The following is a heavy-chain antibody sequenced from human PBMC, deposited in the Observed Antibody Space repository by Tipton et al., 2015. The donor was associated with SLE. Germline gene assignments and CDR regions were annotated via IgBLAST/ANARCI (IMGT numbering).Heavy chain of an antibody. V-gene: IGHV4-61*02. D-gene: IGHD6-13*01. CDR2: IYTSGST. J-gene: IGHJ4*02. CDR1: GGSISSGSYY. CDR3: ARAMWSSSWFYYFDY. Sequence: LRLSCTVSGGSISSGSYYWSWIRQPAGKGLEWIGRIYTSGSTNYNPSLKSRVTISVDTSKNQFSLKLSSVTAADTAVYYCARAMWSSSWFYYFDYWGQGTLVTVSP.